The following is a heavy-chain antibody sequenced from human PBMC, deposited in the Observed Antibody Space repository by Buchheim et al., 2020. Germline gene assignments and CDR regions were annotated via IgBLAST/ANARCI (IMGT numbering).Heavy chain of an antibody. CDR3: AKFSRPDSGGWYLDY. D-gene: IGHD6-19*01. CDR1: GASVTNDS. V-gene: IGHV4-59*02. J-gene: IGHJ4*01. Sequence: QVQLQESGPGLVQPSETLSLTCSVSGASVTNDSWSWIRQPPGKGLDWIAYISNAGSTNYNPSLTSRVTISVDASKNQFSLKLSSVTAADTAVYYCAKFSRPDSGGWYLDYWGQGTL. CDR2: ISNAGST.